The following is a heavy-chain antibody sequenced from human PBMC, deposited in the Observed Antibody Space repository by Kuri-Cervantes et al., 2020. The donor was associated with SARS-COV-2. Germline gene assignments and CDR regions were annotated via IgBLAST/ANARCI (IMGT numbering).Heavy chain of an antibody. CDR1: DFTIDDYA. Sequence: GGSLRLSCAASDFTIDDYAMHWVRQAPGKGLEWVSGISWNGGVIGYADSVKGRFIISRDNAKNSLFLQMRSLRPEDMALNYCAKDISGGDATGAFDIWGQGTMVTVSS. CDR3: AKDISGGDATGAFDI. D-gene: IGHD3-16*01. V-gene: IGHV3-9*03. CDR2: ISWNGGVI. J-gene: IGHJ3*02.